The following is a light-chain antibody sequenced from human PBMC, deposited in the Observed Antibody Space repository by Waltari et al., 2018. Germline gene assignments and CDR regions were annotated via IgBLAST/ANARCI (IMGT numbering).Light chain of an antibody. V-gene: IGKV4-1*01. J-gene: IGKJ2*01. CDR1: LCVLYSANKRNF. CDR3: QQYYSPPQT. Sequence: DIVTTQYPDCLAVSLADSAPIHRRSSLCVLYSANKRNFLGWYQQNPGQPPKLLIYWASTRESGVPDRFSGSGSGTDFTLTISTLQAEDVAIYYCQQYYSPPQTFGQGTKLEIK. CDR2: WAS.